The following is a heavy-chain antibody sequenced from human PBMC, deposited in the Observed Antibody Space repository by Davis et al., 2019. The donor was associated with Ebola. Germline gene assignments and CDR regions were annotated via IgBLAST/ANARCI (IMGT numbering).Heavy chain of an antibody. CDR1: GYTFTGYY. CDR3: ARDQATVTTELDY. J-gene: IGHJ4*02. D-gene: IGHD4-17*01. Sequence: ASVKVSCKASGYTFTGYYMHWVRQAPGQGLEWMGWINPNSGGTNYAQKLQGRVTMTTDTSTSTAYMELRSLRSDDTAVYYCARDQATVTTELDYWGQGTLVTVSS. CDR2: INPNSGGT. V-gene: IGHV1-2*02.